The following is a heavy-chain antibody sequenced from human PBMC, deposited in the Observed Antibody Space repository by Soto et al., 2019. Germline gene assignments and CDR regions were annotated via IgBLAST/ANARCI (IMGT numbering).Heavy chain of an antibody. Sequence: QLQLRESGPGLGGPSGPCPLSGFVFGNSSAIMGSPGGGSRQSPGKGLEWIGTVAYTGTTYYPPPLRSRVTVSADKSKNQFSLKLTSVTAADTAVYYCARHRACNTACDFDHWGQGTLVTVSS. D-gene: IGHD2-15*01. J-gene: IGHJ4*02. V-gene: IGHV4-39*01. CDR3: ARHRACNTACDFDH. CDR2: VAYTGTT. CDR1: GNSSAIMGSP.